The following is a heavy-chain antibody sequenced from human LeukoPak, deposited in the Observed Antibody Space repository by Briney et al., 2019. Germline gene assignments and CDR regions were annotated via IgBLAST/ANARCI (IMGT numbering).Heavy chain of an antibody. CDR3: ARAGGRGYGSGPYYYYYYMDV. CDR1: GYTFTSYG. V-gene: IGHV1-18*01. J-gene: IGHJ6*03. CDR2: ISAYNGNT. D-gene: IGHD3-10*01. Sequence: GASVKVSCKASGYTFTSYGISWVRQAPGQGLEWMGWISAYNGNTNYAQKLQGRVTMTTDTSTSTAYMELRSLRSDDTAVYYCARAGGRGYGSGPYYYYYYMDVWGKGTTVTISS.